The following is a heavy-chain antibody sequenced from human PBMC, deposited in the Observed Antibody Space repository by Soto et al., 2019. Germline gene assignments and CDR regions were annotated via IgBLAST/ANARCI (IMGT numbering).Heavy chain of an antibody. CDR2: IWYDGSNK. D-gene: IGHD1-7*01. CDR1: GFTISTHG. CDR3: AAATTWNFHFPY. V-gene: IGHV3-33*03. Sequence: QAQLVESGGGVVQPGTSLRLSCAASGFTISTHGMHWVRQAPGKGLEWLANIWYDGSNKFYAESVKGRFSISKDNSNNTLYLQMSSLRAGDTAVSSCAAATTWNFHFPYWGQGTQVTVSS. J-gene: IGHJ4*02.